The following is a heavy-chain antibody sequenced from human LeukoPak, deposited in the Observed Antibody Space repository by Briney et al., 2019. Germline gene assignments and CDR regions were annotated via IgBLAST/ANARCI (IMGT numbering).Heavy chain of an antibody. Sequence: GGPLRLSCAASGLTVSSSYMHWLRQAPGKGLEWAPVIYSGGSAYYADAVKGRFTISRDNSKNTLYLEMNNLRAEDTAVYYCAREDSGSWGYFDYWGQGTLVTVSS. J-gene: IGHJ4*02. CDR2: IYSGGSA. CDR3: AREDSGSWGYFDY. D-gene: IGHD1-26*01. CDR1: GLTVSSSY. V-gene: IGHV3-53*01.